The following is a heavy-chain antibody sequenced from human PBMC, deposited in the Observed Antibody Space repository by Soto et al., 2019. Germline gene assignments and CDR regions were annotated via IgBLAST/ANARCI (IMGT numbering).Heavy chain of an antibody. J-gene: IGHJ4*02. Sequence: QITLKESGPTLVKPTQTLTLTCTFSGFSLSTSGVGVGWIRQPPGKALEWLALIYWDDDKRYSPSLKSRLTITKATSKNQVVLTMTNMDPVDTATYYCAHSIVLVPAANYDFDFDYWGQGTLVTVSS. CDR1: GFSLSTSGVG. V-gene: IGHV2-5*02. CDR3: AHSIVLVPAANYDFDFDY. D-gene: IGHD2-2*01. CDR2: IYWDDDK.